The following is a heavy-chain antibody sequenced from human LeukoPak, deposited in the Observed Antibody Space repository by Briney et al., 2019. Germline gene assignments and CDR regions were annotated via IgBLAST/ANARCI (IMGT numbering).Heavy chain of an antibody. J-gene: IGHJ4*02. D-gene: IGHD3-22*01. V-gene: IGHV4-30-4*01. CDR2: IYYSGST. CDR1: GGSISSGDYY. CDR3: ARGISGYYYDSSGGSSRYYFDY. Sequence: SETLSLTCTVSGGSISSGDYYWSWIRQPPGKGLEWIGYIYYSGSTNYNPSLKSRVTISVDTSKNQFSLKLSSVTAADTAVYYCARGISGYYYDSSGGSSRYYFDYWGQGSLVSVSS.